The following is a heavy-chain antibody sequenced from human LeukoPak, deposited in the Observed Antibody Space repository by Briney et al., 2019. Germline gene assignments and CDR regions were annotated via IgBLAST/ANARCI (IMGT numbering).Heavy chain of an antibody. V-gene: IGHV1-2*02. CDR3: ARESILTGCGY. J-gene: IGHJ4*02. Sequence: ASLKVSRKASGYTFTAYYMHWVRHAPGQGLEWMGWINPNSGGTNYAQKLQGRVTMTRDTSISTAYMELSRLRSDDTAVYYCARESILTGCGYWGQGTLVTVSS. CDR2: INPNSGGT. D-gene: IGHD3-9*01. CDR1: GYTFTAYY.